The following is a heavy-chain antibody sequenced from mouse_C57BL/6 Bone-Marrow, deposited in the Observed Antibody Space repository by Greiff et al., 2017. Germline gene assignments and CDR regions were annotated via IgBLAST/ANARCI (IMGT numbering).Heavy chain of an antibody. CDR1: GFNIKDDY. D-gene: IGHD2-5*01. J-gene: IGHJ2*01. CDR2: IDPEIGDT. Sequence: VQLQQSGAELVRPGASVKLSCTASGFNIKDDYIHWVKQRPEQGLEWIGRIDPEIGDTEYASKFQGKATITSDTSSTTAYLQLSSLTSVDTAVYCSASFDSNCFVFWGQGTPLTVAS. CDR3: ASFDSNCFVF. V-gene: IGHV14-4*01.